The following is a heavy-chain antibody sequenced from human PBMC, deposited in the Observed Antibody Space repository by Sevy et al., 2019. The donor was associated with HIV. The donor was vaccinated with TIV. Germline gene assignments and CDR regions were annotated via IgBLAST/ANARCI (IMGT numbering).Heavy chain of an antibody. CDR3: ARADFYCTNGVCLYYYYGMDV. J-gene: IGHJ6*02. Sequence: SQTLSLTCAISGDSVSSNSAAWNWIRQSPSRGLEWLGRTYYRSKWYNDYAVSVKSRITINPDTSKNQFSLQLNSVNPEDTAVYYCARADFYCTNGVCLYYYYGMDVWGQVTTVTVSS. CDR2: TYYRSKWYN. D-gene: IGHD2-8*01. CDR1: GDSVSSNSAA. V-gene: IGHV6-1*01.